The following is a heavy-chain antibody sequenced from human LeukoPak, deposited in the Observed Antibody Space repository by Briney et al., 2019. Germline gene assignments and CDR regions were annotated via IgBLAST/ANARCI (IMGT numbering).Heavy chain of an antibody. D-gene: IGHD1-7*01. Sequence: SETLSLTCTVSGGSISSDYYWAWIRQPPGKGLEWIGTIFYSGTTYYSPSLQSRVTISVDTSKNQFSLKLSSVTAADTAVYYCARYQETRDWHSYAFDVWGQGTMVTASS. V-gene: IGHV4-39*01. J-gene: IGHJ3*01. CDR2: IFYSGTT. CDR3: ARYQETRDWHSYAFDV. CDR1: GGSISSDYY.